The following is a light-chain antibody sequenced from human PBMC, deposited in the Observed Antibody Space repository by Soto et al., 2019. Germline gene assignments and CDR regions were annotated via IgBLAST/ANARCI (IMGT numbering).Light chain of an antibody. J-gene: IGLJ2*01. CDR1: SSNIGNNY. CDR3: CSYAGSDTYVV. CDR2: DNN. Sequence: QSVLTQSPSVSAAPGQTVTISCSGSSSNIGNNYVSWYQQLPGTAPKLLIYDNNKRPSGIPDRFSGSKSGTSGTLDITGLQTGDEADYYCCSYAGSDTYVVFGGGTQLTVL. V-gene: IGLV1-51*01.